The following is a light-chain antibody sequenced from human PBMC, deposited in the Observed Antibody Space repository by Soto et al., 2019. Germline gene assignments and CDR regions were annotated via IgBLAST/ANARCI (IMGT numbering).Light chain of an antibody. CDR2: AAS. CDR3: QQRSDWPST. Sequence: EIVLTQSPATLSLSPGDRATLSCRASQSVGSYLGWYQQRPGQAPRLLIYAASNRATGIPARFRVSGSGTDFTLTISSLEPEDFAVYYCQQRSDWPSTLGGGTKVEIK. V-gene: IGKV3-11*01. CDR1: QSVGSY. J-gene: IGKJ4*01.